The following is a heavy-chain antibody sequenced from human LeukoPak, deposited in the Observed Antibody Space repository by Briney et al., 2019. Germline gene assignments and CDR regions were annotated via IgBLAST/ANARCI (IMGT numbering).Heavy chain of an antibody. D-gene: IGHD3-10*01. CDR2: IYDSGST. CDR1: GGSISSGAYS. CDR3: ASLYGSGPPGDY. Sequence: SETLSLTCAVSGGSISSGAYSWSWIRQPPGKGLEWIGYIYDSGSTYYNPSLRSRVTISVDRSKNQFSLKLSSVTAADTAVYYCASLYGSGPPGDYWGQGTLVTVSS. J-gene: IGHJ4*02. V-gene: IGHV4-30-2*01.